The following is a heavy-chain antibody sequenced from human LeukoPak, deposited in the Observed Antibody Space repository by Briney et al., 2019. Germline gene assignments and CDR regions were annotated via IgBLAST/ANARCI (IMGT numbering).Heavy chain of an antibody. Sequence: GASVKVSCKASGYTFTSYGISWVRQAPGQGLEWMGWISAYNGNTNYAQKLQGRVTMTTDTSTSTAYMELRSLRSDDTAVYYCARVAPFYCSGGSCYLDVWAKGPRSPSP. V-gene: IGHV1-18*01. CDR3: ARVAPFYCSGGSCYLDV. J-gene: IGHJ6*03. D-gene: IGHD2-15*01. CDR2: ISAYNGNT. CDR1: GYTFTSYG.